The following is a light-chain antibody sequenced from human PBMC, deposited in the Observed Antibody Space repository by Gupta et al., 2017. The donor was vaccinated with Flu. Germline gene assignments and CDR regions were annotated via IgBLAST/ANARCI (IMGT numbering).Light chain of an antibody. J-gene: IGKJ5*01. CDR3: QQRSNWPAIT. Sequence: EIVLTQSPATLSLSPGERATLSCRASQSVNSYLAWYQQKPGQAPRLLIYDASNRATGIPARFSGSGSGTAFTLTISTLEPEDFAVYYCQQRSNWPAITFGQGTRLEIK. CDR2: DAS. V-gene: IGKV3-11*01. CDR1: QSVNSY.